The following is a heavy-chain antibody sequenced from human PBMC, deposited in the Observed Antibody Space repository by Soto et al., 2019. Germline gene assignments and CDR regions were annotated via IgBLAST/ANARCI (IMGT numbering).Heavy chain of an antibody. CDR2: ISGSGTNI. J-gene: IGHJ4*02. CDR1: GFSLRGYS. V-gene: IGHV3-48*02. D-gene: IGHD4-17*01. CDR3: ARGAGYGDYGGY. Sequence: EVQLVESGGGFVQPGGSLRISCAASGFSLRGYSMIWVRQAPGKGLEGVSYISGSGTNIYYADSVKGRFTISRDNAKNSVYLQMNSLGDEDTAVYYCARGAGYGDYGGYWGQGTLVTVSS.